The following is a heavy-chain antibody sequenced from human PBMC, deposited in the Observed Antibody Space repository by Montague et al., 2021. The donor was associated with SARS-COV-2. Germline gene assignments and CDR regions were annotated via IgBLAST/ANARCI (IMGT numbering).Heavy chain of an antibody. CDR1: GDSVSRNNPA. Sequence: CAISGDSVSRNNPAWNWIRQSPSRGLEWLGRTYYGSSWNTDYAVSVKSRITISPDTSKNQFSLHLSSVTPEDTAVYYCARGWNYAFDIWSQGTMATVSS. CDR2: TYYGSSWNT. J-gene: IGHJ3*02. CDR3: ARGWNYAFDI. D-gene: IGHD1-7*01. V-gene: IGHV6-1*01.